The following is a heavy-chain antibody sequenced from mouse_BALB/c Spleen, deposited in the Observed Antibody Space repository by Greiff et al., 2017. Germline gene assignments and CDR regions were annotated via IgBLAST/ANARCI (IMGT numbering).Heavy chain of an antibody. CDR1: GFTFSSYG. CDR3: ARDRDYYGVARGAMDY. V-gene: IGHV5-6-3*01. D-gene: IGHD1-1*01. J-gene: IGHJ4*01. Sequence: DVMLVESGGGLVQPGGSLKLSCAASGFTFSSYGMSWVRQTPDKRLELVATINSNGGSTYYPDSVKGRFTISRDNAKNTLYLQMSSLKSEDTAMYYCARDRDYYGVARGAMDYWGQGTSVTVSS. CDR2: INSNGGST.